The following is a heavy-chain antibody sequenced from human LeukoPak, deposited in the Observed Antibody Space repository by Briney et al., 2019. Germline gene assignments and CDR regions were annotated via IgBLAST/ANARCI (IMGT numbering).Heavy chain of an antibody. CDR2: MKSNNGHT. Sequence: ASVKVSCKASGYTFTSFDFNWVRQATGQGLEWMGWMKSNNGHTGYAQKFQGRVTMTRDTSISTAYMELSSLRSEDTAVYYCATSLDSSGYNFDYWGQGTLVTVSS. J-gene: IGHJ4*02. CDR3: ATSLDSSGYNFDY. D-gene: IGHD3-22*01. V-gene: IGHV1-8*01. CDR1: GYTFTSFD.